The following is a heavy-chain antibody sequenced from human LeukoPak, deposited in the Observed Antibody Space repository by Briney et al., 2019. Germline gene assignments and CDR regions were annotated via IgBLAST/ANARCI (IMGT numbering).Heavy chain of an antibody. D-gene: IGHD3-22*01. CDR3: VREGVYYYDTTTRLDFYGMDV. CDR1: GGTFSSYA. V-gene: IGHV1-69*01. J-gene: IGHJ6*02. Sequence: SVKVSCKASGGTFSSYAISWVRQAPGQGLEWMGGIIPIFGTANYAQKFQGRVTITADESTSTAYMELSSLRSDDTAVYYCVREGVYYYDTTTRLDFYGMDVWGQGTTVTVSS. CDR2: IIPIFGTA.